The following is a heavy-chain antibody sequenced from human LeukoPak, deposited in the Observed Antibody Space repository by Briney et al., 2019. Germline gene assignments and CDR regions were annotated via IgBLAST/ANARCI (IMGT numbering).Heavy chain of an antibody. CDR3: AKDRGGGSQLGDAYDV. V-gene: IGHV3-9*01. D-gene: IGHD5-24*01. CDR2: ISYSSETI. Sequence: SLRLSCAASGFPFDERAMHWVRQAPGKGLEWVSGISYSSETIGYVDSVKGRFTISRDNVRKSLYLQMNSLRIEDTALYYCAKDRGGGSQLGDAYDVWGQGTMVSVSS. J-gene: IGHJ3*01. CDR1: GFPFDERA.